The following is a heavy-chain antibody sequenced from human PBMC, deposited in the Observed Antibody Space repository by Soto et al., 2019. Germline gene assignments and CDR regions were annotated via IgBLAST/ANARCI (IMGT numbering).Heavy chain of an antibody. V-gene: IGHV1-69*01. J-gene: IGHJ6*02. CDR2: IIPIFGTA. Sequence: QVQPVQSGAEVKKPGSSVKVSCKASGGTFSSYAISWVRQAPGQGLEWMGVIIPIFGTANYAQKFQGRVTLTADETTSTAEMERSSLRSEDTSAYYCASLEMARYGTDDWGQGTKVTVSS. CDR1: GGTFSSYA. CDR3: ASLEMARYGTDD.